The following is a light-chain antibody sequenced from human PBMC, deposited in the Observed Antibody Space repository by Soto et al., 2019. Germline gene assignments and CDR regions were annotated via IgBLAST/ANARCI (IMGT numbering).Light chain of an antibody. CDR3: QQYNNWPGT. J-gene: IGKJ1*01. CDR2: GAS. Sequence: EIVMTQSPSTLSVSPWERATLSFSASQSVSSNLALYQQKPGQAPRLLIYGASTRATGIPARFSGSGTGTEFTLTISSLQSEDFAVYYCQQYNNWPGTFGQGTKVDI. V-gene: IGKV3-15*01. CDR1: QSVSSN.